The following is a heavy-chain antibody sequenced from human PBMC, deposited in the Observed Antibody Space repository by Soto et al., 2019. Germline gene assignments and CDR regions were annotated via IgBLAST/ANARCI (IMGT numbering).Heavy chain of an antibody. CDR3: PTDSYSTMIVVSSDY. CDR1: DFTFSNAW. J-gene: IGHJ4*01. CDR2: IKSKNHGGTT. D-gene: IGHD3-22*01. Sequence: GGSLRLSCAASDFTFSNAWIDWVRQAPGKGLERAGRIKSKNHGGTTDFAAPVKGRFAISRDDSKNMVYLQINTLKTEDTGIYYCPTDSYSTMIVVSSDYWGHGTLVTVSS. V-gene: IGHV3-15*07.